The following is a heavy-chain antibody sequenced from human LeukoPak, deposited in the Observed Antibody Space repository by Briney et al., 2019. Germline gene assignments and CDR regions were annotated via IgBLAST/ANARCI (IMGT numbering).Heavy chain of an antibody. V-gene: IGHV3-21*01. CDR3: ARDHGVGAVDY. J-gene: IGHJ4*02. CDR2: ISSSSSYI. D-gene: IGHD1-26*01. Sequence: GGSLRLSCAASGFTLRSYGMTWVRQAPGKGLEWVSSISSSSSYIYYADSVKGRFTISRDNAKNSLYLQMNSLRAEDTAVYYCARDHGVGAVDYWGQGTLVTVSS. CDR1: GFTLRSYG.